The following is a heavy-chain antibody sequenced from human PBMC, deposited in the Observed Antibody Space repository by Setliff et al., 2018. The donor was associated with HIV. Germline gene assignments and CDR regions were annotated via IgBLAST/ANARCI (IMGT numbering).Heavy chain of an antibody. CDR3: ARERSLITNRRYFDS. D-gene: IGHD1-1*01. Sequence: LSLTCAVYGGSFSGYSWIWIRQPPGKGLEWIGEINHSGSANYNPSLKSRVTISLDTSRNQFSLKLTSMTAADTAVYYCARERSLITNRRYFDSWGQGTQVTVS. J-gene: IGHJ4*02. CDR2: INHSGSA. V-gene: IGHV4-34*01. CDR1: GGSFSGYS.